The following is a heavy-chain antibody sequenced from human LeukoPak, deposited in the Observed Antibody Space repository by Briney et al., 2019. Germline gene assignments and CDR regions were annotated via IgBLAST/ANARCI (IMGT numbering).Heavy chain of an antibody. CDR3: ARDVGPGVNNQRDY. CDR2: ISSSGSTI. D-gene: IGHD2-2*01. CDR1: GFTLSDYY. J-gene: IGHJ4*02. Sequence: GGSLRLSCAASGFTLSDYYMSWIRQAPGKGLEWVPYISSSGSTISYADSVKGRFTISRDNAKNSLWLQMNSLRAEDTAVYYCARDVGPGVNNQRDYWGQGTLVTVSS. V-gene: IGHV3-11*04.